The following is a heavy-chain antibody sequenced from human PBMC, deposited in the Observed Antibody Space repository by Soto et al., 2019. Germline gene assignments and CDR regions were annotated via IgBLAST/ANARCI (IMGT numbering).Heavy chain of an antibody. J-gene: IGHJ5*02. D-gene: IGHD1-26*01. Sequence: QVHLVQSGVEVKTPGASVKVSCPASGYTFFTYDISWVRQAPGQGLELMGWISTYSGDTKYAQRFQGRVTMTTDTSTTTAYLELRSLSSDDTPVYYCARNHVPTTSENWFVPWGQGTLVTVSS. V-gene: IGHV1-18*01. CDR3: ARNHVPTTSENWFVP. CDR2: ISTYSGDT. CDR1: GYTFFTYD.